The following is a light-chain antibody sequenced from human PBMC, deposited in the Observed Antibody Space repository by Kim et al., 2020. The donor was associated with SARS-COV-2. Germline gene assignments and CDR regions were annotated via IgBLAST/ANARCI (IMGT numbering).Light chain of an antibody. J-gene: IGKJ1*01. Sequence: EIVLTQSPDTLSLSPGERATLSCRASQSLSSTYIAWFQQRPGQAPRLLIFGASGRATGIPDRFSGSGSGTDFTLSISRLEPEDFAVYYCQQYGSAPRTFGQGTKVEIK. CDR3: QQYGSAPRT. CDR2: GAS. CDR1: QSLSSTY. V-gene: IGKV3-20*01.